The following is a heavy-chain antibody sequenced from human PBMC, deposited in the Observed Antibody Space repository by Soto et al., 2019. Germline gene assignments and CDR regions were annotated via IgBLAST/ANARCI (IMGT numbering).Heavy chain of an antibody. CDR3: ARRGSGSYYDY. D-gene: IGHD1-26*01. V-gene: IGHV3-23*01. CDR1: GFTFSSDA. CDR2: ISGSGGST. Sequence: EVQLLESGGGLVQPGGSLRLSCAASGFTFSSDAMRWVRQAPVKGLEWVSAISGSGGSTYYADSVKGRFTISRDKSKNSLYLQMNSLRAEDTAVYYCARRGSGSYYDYWGQGTLVTVSS. J-gene: IGHJ4*02.